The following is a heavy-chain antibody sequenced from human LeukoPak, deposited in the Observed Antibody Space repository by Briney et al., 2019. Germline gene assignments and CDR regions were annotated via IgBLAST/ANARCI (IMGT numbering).Heavy chain of an antibody. J-gene: IGHJ5*02. CDR1: GFTFSSYA. D-gene: IGHD2-15*01. CDR2: ISGSGGST. V-gene: IGHV3-23*01. CDR3: TKDPKACSGGTCYPNWFDP. Sequence: GRSLRLSCAASGFTFSSYAMSWVRQAPGKGLEWVSAISGSGGSTYYADSVKGRFTISRDNSKNTLYLQMNSLRAEDTAVYYCTKDPKACSGGTCYPNWFDPWGQGTLVTVSS.